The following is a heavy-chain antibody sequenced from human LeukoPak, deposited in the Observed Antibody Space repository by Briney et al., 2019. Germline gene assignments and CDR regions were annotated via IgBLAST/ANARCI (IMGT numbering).Heavy chain of an antibody. Sequence: SETLSLTCAVYGGSFSGYYWSWIRQPPGKGLEWIGYIYYSGSTNYNPSLKSRVTISVDTSKNQFSLKLSSVTAADTAVYYCARASRATTGIFQHWGQGTLVTVSS. J-gene: IGHJ1*01. V-gene: IGHV4-59*01. CDR1: GGSFSGYY. D-gene: IGHD1-26*01. CDR3: ARASRATTGIFQH. CDR2: IYYSGST.